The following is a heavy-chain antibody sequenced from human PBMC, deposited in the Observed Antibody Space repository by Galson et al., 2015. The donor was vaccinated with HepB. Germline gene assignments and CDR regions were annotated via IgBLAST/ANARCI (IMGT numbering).Heavy chain of an antibody. V-gene: IGHV5-10-1*01. Sequence: QSGAEVKKPGESLRISCKGSGYSFTSYWISWVRQMPGKGLEWMGRIDPSDSYTNYSPSFQGHVTISADKSISTAYLQWSSLKASDTAMYYCARQRPSRYCSGGSCSQGFDYWGQGTLVTVSS. CDR1: GYSFTSYW. J-gene: IGHJ4*02. CDR2: IDPSDSYT. CDR3: ARQRPSRYCSGGSCSQGFDY. D-gene: IGHD2-15*01.